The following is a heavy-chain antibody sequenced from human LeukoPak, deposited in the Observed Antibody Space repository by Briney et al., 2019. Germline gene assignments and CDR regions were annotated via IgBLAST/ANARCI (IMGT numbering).Heavy chain of an antibody. Sequence: ASVKVSCKASGYTFTSYDINWVRQATGQGLEWMGWMNPNSGNTGYAQKFQGRVTMTRNTSISTAYMELSSLRSEDTAVYYCARVDPSGGYFSYDYWGQGTLVTVSS. D-gene: IGHD3-9*01. V-gene: IGHV1-8*01. CDR2: MNPNSGNT. J-gene: IGHJ4*02. CDR3: ARVDPSGGYFSYDY. CDR1: GYTFTSYD.